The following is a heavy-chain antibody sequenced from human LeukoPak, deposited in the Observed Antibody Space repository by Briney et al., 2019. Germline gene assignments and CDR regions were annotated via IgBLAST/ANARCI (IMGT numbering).Heavy chain of an antibody. CDR3: ARDRYGWFDP. Sequence: PGGSLRLSCAASGFTFSSYAMHWVRQAPGKGLEWVAVISYDGSNKYYADSVKGRFAISRDNSKNTLYLQMSSLRAEDTAVYYCARDRYGWFDPWGQGTLVTVSS. V-gene: IGHV3-30*09. CDR1: GFTFSSYA. D-gene: IGHD1-1*01. J-gene: IGHJ5*02. CDR2: ISYDGSNK.